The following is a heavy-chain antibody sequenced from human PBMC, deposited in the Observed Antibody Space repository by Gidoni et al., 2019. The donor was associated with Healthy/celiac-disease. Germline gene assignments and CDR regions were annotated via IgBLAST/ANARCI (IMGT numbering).Heavy chain of an antibody. Sequence: QVQLVQSGAEVKKPGSSVKVSCKASGGTFSSYAISWVRQAPGQGLEWMGGIIPIFGTANYAQKFQGRVTITADKSTSTAYMELSSLRSEDTAVYYCARDGGYYYDSSGYYQHDAFDIWGQGTMVTVSS. J-gene: IGHJ3*02. CDR2: IIPIFGTA. V-gene: IGHV1-69*06. D-gene: IGHD3-22*01. CDR1: GGTFSSYA. CDR3: ARDGGYYYDSSGYYQHDAFDI.